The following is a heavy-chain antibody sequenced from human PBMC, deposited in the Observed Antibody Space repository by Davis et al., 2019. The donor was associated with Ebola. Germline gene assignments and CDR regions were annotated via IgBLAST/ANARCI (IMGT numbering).Heavy chain of an antibody. J-gene: IGHJ6*04. V-gene: IGHV4-34*01. CDR1: GGSFSDYY. CDR2: INHSGST. Sequence: SQTLSLTCAVYGGSFSDYYWSWIRQPPGKGLEWIGEINHSGSTSYNPSLKSRVTISVDTSKNQFSLKLTSVTAADTAVYYCARDLRDYYYGMDVWGKGTTVTVSS. D-gene: IGHD4-17*01. CDR3: ARDLRDYYYGMDV.